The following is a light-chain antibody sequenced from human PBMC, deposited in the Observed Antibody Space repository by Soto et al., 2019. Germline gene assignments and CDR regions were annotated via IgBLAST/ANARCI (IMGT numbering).Light chain of an antibody. V-gene: IGKV1-5*03. CDR2: KAS. J-gene: IGKJ1*01. CDR3: QHYNSYSEA. CDR1: QTISSW. Sequence: DIQMTQSPSTLSGSVGDRVTITCRASQTISSWLAWYQQKPGKAHKXLIYKASTLKSGVPSRFSGSGSGTELTPTISSLQPDDGETYDGQHYNSYSEAFGQGTKVDIK.